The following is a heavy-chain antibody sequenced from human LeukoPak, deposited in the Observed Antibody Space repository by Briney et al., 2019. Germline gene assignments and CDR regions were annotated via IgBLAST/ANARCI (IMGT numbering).Heavy chain of an antibody. J-gene: IGHJ6*03. CDR3: ARLSVIVGAALEYYYYYMDV. Sequence: SETLSLTCAVYGGTFSGYYWSWIRQPPGKRLEWVGESNGSGGTNYNPSLKSRVTISADKSKNQVSLKLTSVTAADTAVYYCARLSVIVGAALEYYYYYMDVWGQGTTVTVS. CDR2: SNGSGGT. D-gene: IGHD1-26*01. V-gene: IGHV4-34*01. CDR1: GGTFSGYY.